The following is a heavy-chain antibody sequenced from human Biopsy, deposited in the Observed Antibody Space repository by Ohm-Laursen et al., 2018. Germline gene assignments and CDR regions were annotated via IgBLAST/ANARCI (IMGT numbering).Heavy chain of an antibody. CDR2: VNPNSGAT. CDR3: ARDRMVTIITLVRADTFDI. Sequence: GSVKVSCKASGYTFTDYSLHWVRQAPGQGLEWMGWVNPNSGATNYAQKFQGRVTMTSDTSISTAYIELRRLISDDTAVYFCARDRMVTIITLVRADTFDIWGQGTLVSVSS. J-gene: IGHJ3*02. V-gene: IGHV1-2*02. CDR1: GYTFTDYS. D-gene: IGHD3-10*01.